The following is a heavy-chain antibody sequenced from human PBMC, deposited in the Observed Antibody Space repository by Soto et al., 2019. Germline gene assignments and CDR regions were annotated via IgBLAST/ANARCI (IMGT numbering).Heavy chain of an antibody. D-gene: IGHD2-8*02. CDR3: ARDLVGLTHFDY. CDR2: IYYLGRT. Sequence: QVQLQESGPGLVKPSETLSLTCTVSGDSISTYYWNWVRQPLGKGLEWIGYIYYLGRTNYNPSLRSRVTMSLDTYKNQISLNLNSVTAADTAVYYCARDLVGLTHFDYWGQGLLVTVSS. V-gene: IGHV4-59*01. CDR1: GDSISTYY. J-gene: IGHJ4*02.